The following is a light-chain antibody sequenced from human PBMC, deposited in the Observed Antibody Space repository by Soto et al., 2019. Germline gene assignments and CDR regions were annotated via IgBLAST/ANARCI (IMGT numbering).Light chain of an antibody. V-gene: IGKV3-11*01. CDR2: DAS. CDR1: QSVSYY. Sequence: EIVLTQSPATLSLSPGERATLSCRASQSVSYYLNWYQQTPGQAPRLLIYDASKKATGIPARFSGSGYGTDCTLTISSLEPEDNAGDDSQQRKNWPSTCCQGTRLDIK. J-gene: IGKJ5*01. CDR3: QQRKNWPST.